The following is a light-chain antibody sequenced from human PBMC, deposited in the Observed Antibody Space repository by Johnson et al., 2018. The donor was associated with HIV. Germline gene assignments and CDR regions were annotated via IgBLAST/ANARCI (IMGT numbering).Light chain of an antibody. Sequence: QSVLTQPPSVSAAPGQKVTISCSGSSSNIGNNYVSWYQQLPGTAPKVLIYDNNQRPSGIPDRFSGSKSGTSATLAITGLQTGDEADYYCGTWDSSLSVYVFGTGTKVTVL. CDR3: GTWDSSLSVYV. CDR1: SSNIGNNY. CDR2: DNN. V-gene: IGLV1-51*01. J-gene: IGLJ1*01.